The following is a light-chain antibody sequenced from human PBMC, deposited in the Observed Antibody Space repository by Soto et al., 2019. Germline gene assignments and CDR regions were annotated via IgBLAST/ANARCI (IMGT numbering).Light chain of an antibody. Sequence: DIQMTHSPSTLSASVGDRVTITCRASQSISSWLAWYQQKPGKAPKLLIYKASSLESGVPSRFSGSGSGTEFTLTISSLQPDDFATYYCQQYNSYPFTFGGGTKVEIK. V-gene: IGKV1-5*03. CDR3: QQYNSYPFT. CDR2: KAS. J-gene: IGKJ4*01. CDR1: QSISSW.